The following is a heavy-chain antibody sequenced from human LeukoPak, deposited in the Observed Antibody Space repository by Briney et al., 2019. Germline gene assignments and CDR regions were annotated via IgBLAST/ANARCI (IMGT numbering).Heavy chain of an antibody. CDR1: GFTFSSYS. D-gene: IGHD2-2*01. V-gene: IGHV3-21*01. J-gene: IGHJ4*02. Sequence: PGGSLRLSCVASGFTFSSYSMNWVRQAPGKGLEWVSCTGSSRSYSFYGDPVKGRFTISKDNAKNTVYLQMNNLRAEDTAVYYCVSFYETYWGRGTLVTVSS. CDR2: TGSSRSYS. CDR3: VSFYETY.